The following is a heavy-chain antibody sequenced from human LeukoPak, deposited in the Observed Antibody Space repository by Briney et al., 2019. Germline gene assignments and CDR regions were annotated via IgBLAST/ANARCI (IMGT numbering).Heavy chain of an antibody. J-gene: IGHJ2*01. V-gene: IGHV4-39*01. CDR2: IYYSGST. CDR1: GGSISSSRYY. CDR3: ARHDWYFDL. Sequence: PSGPLSLTCTVSGGSISSSRYYWGWIRQPPGKGLEWIGSIYYSGSTYYNPSLKSRVTISVDTSKNQFSLKLSSVTAADTAVYYCARHDWYFDLWGRGTLVTVSS.